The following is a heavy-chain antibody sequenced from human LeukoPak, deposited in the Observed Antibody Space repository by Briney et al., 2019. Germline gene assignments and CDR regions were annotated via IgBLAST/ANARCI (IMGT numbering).Heavy chain of an antibody. CDR3: ARMMDYYDSDAYPPPAAADY. J-gene: IGHJ4*02. D-gene: IGHD3-22*01. CDR1: GGSFSGYY. V-gene: IGHV4-34*01. Sequence: SETLSLTCAVYGGSFSGYYWSWTRQPPGKGLEWIGEINHSGSTNYNPSLKSRVTISVDPSKTQFSLRLMSVTAADTAVYYCARMMDYYDSDAYPPPAAADYWGQGTLVTVSS. CDR2: INHSGST.